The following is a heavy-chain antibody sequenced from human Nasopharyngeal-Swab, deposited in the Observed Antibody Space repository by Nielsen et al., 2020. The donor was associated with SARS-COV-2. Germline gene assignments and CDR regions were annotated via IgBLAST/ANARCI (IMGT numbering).Heavy chain of an antibody. J-gene: IGHJ4*02. D-gene: IGHD4-17*01. CDR2: IAHDASNE. Sequence: DRQPPGKGLEWVAFIAHDASNEYYGDSVKGRFSISRDSSKNTLYLQMDSLRGEDTAVYYCARDAPAHYGAFYWGRGTLVTVSS. CDR3: ARDAPAHYGAFY. V-gene: IGHV3-30*03.